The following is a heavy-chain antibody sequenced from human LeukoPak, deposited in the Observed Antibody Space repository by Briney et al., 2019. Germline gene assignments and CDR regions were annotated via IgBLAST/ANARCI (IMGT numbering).Heavy chain of an antibody. J-gene: IGHJ6*03. CDR1: GFTFSSYA. Sequence: PGGSLRLSCAASGFTFSSYAMSWVRQAPGKGLEWVSGINWNGGNTVYADSEKGRFTISRDNAKNSLYLQMNSLRAEDTALYYCARGYSYGQRVLGYYYYMDVWGKGTTVTVSS. CDR3: ARGYSYGQRVLGYYYYMDV. CDR2: INWNGGNT. V-gene: IGHV3-20*04. D-gene: IGHD5-18*01.